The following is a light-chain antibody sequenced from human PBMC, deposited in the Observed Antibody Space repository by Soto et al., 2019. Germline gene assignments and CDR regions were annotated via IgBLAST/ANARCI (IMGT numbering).Light chain of an antibody. J-gene: IGKJ4*01. V-gene: IGKV1-12*01. Sequence: DIQMTQSPSSVYAYVGDSVTITCRASQDISSWVAWYQQKXGKAPKXXISASTSLQRLVPRMCRCSGSGTDFTLIISSLKPEDLATYFCQQGDRFPFTFGGGTNVDI. CDR1: QDISSW. CDR2: AST. CDR3: QQGDRFPFT.